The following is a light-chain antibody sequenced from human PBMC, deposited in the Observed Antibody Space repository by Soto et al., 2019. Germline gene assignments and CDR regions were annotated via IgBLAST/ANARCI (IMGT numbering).Light chain of an antibody. CDR3: QQSYSTPRT. Sequence: DIQMTQSPSSLSASVGDRVTITCRASQSISSYLNWYQQKPGKAPKLLIYAASSLQSGVPSRFRGSGSGTDFTLTISRLQPEDCATYYCQQSYSTPRTFGGGTKVEIK. J-gene: IGKJ4*01. CDR2: AAS. V-gene: IGKV1-39*01. CDR1: QSISSY.